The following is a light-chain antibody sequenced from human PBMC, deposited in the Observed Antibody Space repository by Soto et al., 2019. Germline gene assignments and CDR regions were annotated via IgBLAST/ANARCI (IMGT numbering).Light chain of an antibody. CDR1: QRISAF. Sequence: IQMTQSPSSVSALVVEGVTITCHASQRISAFLNWYHKKPGKAPKLLIYSASYLQSGVPSNFSGSGSGTDFTLSIVTLQPEDSGTYFCQQSYRLPLTFGGGTKVDI. V-gene: IGKV1-39*01. CDR2: SAS. CDR3: QQSYRLPLT. J-gene: IGKJ4*01.